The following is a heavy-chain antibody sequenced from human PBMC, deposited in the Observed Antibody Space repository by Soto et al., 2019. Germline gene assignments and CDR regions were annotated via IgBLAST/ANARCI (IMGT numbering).Heavy chain of an antibody. CDR2: INPNGGDT. Sequence: QVQLVQSGAEVKKPGASVKVSCKASGYTFTYYHVHWVRQAPGQGLEWMGIINPNGGDTTYAQKFQGRGTMTRDSSTSTVYMEVRSLRSEDTALYYCAGVYASGSYPYDYWGQGTLVTVSS. CDR3: AGVYASGSYPYDY. CDR1: GYTFTYYH. D-gene: IGHD3-10*01. V-gene: IGHV1-46*01. J-gene: IGHJ4*02.